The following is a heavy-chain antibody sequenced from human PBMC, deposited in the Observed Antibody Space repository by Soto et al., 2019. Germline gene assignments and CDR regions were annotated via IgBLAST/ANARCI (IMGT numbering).Heavy chain of an antibody. CDR2: IVSDGSGK. V-gene: IGHV3-33*01. CDR3: ARDAAFDNKNGFDL. J-gene: IGHJ3*01. D-gene: IGHD3-3*02. CDR1: GFTFSTYG. Sequence: ESGGAVVQPGRSLRLSCAASGFTFSTYGFHWVRQAPGKGLGWLAVIVSDGSGKYYADSVEGRFTISRDNSKATLYLQMNSLRAEDTAVYFCARDAAFDNKNGFDLWGQGTLVTVSS.